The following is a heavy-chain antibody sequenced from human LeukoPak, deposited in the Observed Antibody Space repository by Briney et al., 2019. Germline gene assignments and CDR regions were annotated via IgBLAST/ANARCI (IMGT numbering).Heavy chain of an antibody. CDR1: GYTFTDYF. CDR3: AREYYYDSSGYSVDYYYCGMDV. V-gene: IGHV1-2*02. CDR2: INPNSGGT. Sequence: ASVTVSCKTSGYTFTDYFVHWVRQAPGQGLEWMGWINPNSGGTEYAQKFLGRVTMTRDTSISTAYMELSRLRSDDTAVYFCAREYYYDSSGYSVDYYYCGMDVWGQGTTVTVSS. J-gene: IGHJ6*02. D-gene: IGHD3-22*01.